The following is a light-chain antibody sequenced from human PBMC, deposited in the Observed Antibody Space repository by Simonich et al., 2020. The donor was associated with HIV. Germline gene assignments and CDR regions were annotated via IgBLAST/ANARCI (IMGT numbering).Light chain of an antibody. Sequence: DIVMTQSPDSLAVSLGERATINCKSSQSVLYSSNNKNNLAWFQQKPGQPPKLLIYWASTRESGVPDRFSGSGSGTDFTLTISSLQAEDVAVYSTPLTFGGGTKVEIK. V-gene: IGKV4-1*01. CDR2: WAS. CDR1: QSVLYSSNNKNN. CDR3: PLT. J-gene: IGKJ4*01.